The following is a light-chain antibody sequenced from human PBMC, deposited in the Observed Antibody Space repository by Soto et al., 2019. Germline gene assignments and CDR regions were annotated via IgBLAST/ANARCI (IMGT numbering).Light chain of an antibody. V-gene: IGKV1-5*01. CDR2: DAS. Sequence: DIQLTQSPSTLSAAVGDSVTISCRASQNIRNLLAWYQQKPGKDPKPLIFDASTLKTGVPSRFGGSGSGAEFNFTITGLQPDDFATYFCHLYYRSSTSGQGTRREI. CDR3: HLYYRSST. J-gene: IGKJ5*01. CDR1: QNIRNL.